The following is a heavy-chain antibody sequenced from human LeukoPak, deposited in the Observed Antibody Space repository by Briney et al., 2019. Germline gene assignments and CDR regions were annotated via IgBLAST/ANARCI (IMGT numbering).Heavy chain of an antibody. J-gene: IGHJ4*02. D-gene: IGHD2-15*01. CDR1: GFTFSSYA. Sequence: GSLRLSCEASGFTFSSYAMSWVRQAPGKGLEWVATISGSGGRTYYADSVRGRFTISRDNSKNTLYLQMNSLRAEDTAVYYCASPYCSGGSCYSYFDYWGQGTLVTVSS. CDR3: ASPYCSGGSCYSYFDY. CDR2: ISGSGGRT. V-gene: IGHV3-23*01.